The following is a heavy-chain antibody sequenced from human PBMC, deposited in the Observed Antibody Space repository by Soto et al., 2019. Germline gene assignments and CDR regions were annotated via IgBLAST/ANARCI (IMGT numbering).Heavy chain of an antibody. J-gene: IGHJ6*02. V-gene: IGHV5-51*01. CDR3: ARRYCSGGSCYSGMLYYYYGMDV. CDR2: IYPGDSDT. CDR1: GYSFTSYW. Sequence: GESLKISCKGSGYSFTSYWIGWVRQMPGKGLEWMGIIYPGDSDTRYSPSFQGQVTISADKSISTAYLQWSSLKASDTAMYYCARRYCSGGSCYSGMLYYYYGMDVWGQGTTVTAP. D-gene: IGHD2-15*01.